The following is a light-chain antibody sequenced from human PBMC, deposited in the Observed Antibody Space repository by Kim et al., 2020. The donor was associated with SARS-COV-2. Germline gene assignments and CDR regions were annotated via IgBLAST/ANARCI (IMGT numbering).Light chain of an antibody. CDR2: KAS. Sequence: AAVGDRVTITCRASQSISSWLAWYQQKPRKAPNLLIYKASRLESGVPARFSGSGSGTEFTLTISSLHPDDFATYYCQQYKSYPWTFGQGTKVDIK. V-gene: IGKV1-5*03. CDR3: QQYKSYPWT. CDR1: QSISSW. J-gene: IGKJ1*01.